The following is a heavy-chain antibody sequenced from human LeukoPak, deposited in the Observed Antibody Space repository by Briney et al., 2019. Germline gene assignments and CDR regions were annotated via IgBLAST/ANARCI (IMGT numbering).Heavy chain of an antibody. D-gene: IGHD3-22*01. Sequence: PEGSLRLSCAASGFTFDDYAMHWVRQAPGKGLEWVSGISWNSGSIGYADSVKGRFTISRDNAKNSLYLQMNSLRAEDTALYYCAKDFNYDSSGGLDYWGQGTLVTVSS. J-gene: IGHJ4*02. CDR3: AKDFNYDSSGGLDY. CDR2: ISWNSGSI. CDR1: GFTFDDYA. V-gene: IGHV3-9*01.